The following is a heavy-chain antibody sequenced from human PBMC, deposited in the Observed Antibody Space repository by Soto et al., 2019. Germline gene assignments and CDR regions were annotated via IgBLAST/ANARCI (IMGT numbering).Heavy chain of an antibody. J-gene: IGHJ4*02. D-gene: IGHD3-22*01. V-gene: IGHV3-48*01. CDR2: ISSSSSTI. Sequence: PGRSLRLSCAASGFTFSSYSMNWVRQAPGKGLEWVSYISSSSSTIYYADSVKGRFTISRDNAKNSLYLQMNSLRAEDTAVYYCARESWLLPFSLDYWGQGTLVTVSS. CDR3: ARESWLLPFSLDY. CDR1: GFTFSSYS.